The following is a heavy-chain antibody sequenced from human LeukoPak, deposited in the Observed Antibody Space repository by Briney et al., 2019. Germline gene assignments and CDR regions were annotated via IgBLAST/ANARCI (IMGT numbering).Heavy chain of an antibody. CDR1: GGSISSGGYY. CDR2: INHSGST. Sequence: PSQTLSLTCTVSGGSISSGGYYWSWIRQHPGKGLEWIGEINHSGSTNYNPSLKSRVTISVDTSKNQFSLKLSSVTAADTAVYYCARGRVAAAGGSTTSYYYYYYGMDVWGQGTTVTVSS. J-gene: IGHJ6*02. CDR3: ARGRVAAAGGSTTSYYYYYYGMDV. V-gene: IGHV4-31*03. D-gene: IGHD6-13*01.